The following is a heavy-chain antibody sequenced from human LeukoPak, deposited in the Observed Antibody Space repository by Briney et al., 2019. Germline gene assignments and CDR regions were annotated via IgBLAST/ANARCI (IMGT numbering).Heavy chain of an antibody. CDR2: IRYDGSNK. J-gene: IGHJ4*02. V-gene: IGHV3-30*02. CDR3: AKDKDPWKSTAISDFDY. Sequence: GGSLRLSCAASGFTFSTYGMHWVRQAPGKGLEWVAFIRYDGSNKYYVDSVKGRFTISRDNSKNTLYLQMNSLRGEDTAVYFCAKDKDPWKSTAISDFDYWGQGTLVTVSS. D-gene: IGHD1-1*01. CDR1: GFTFSTYG.